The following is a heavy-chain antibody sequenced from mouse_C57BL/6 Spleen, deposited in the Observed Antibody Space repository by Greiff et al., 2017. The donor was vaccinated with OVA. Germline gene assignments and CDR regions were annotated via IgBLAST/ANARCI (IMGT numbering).Heavy chain of an antibody. CDR2: IDPETGGT. CDR3: TRGTWVLDY. J-gene: IGHJ2*01. Sequence: VQLKESGAELVRPGASVTLSCKASGYTFTDYEMHWVKQTPVHGLEWIGAIDPETGGTAYNQKFKGKAILTADKSSSTAYMELRSLTSEDSAVYYCTRGTWVLDYWGQGTTLTVSS. D-gene: IGHD4-1*01. CDR1: GYTFTDYE. V-gene: IGHV1-15*01.